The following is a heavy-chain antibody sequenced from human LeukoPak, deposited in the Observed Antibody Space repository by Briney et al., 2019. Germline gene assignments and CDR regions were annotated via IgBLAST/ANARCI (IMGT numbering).Heavy chain of an antibody. CDR3: ARGGIDCSGGSCYLVWFDP. J-gene: IGHJ5*02. CDR1: GYSFTSYW. CDR2: IYPGDSDT. Sequence: AESVKISCKGSGYSFTSYWIGWVRQMPGKGLEWMGIIYPGDSDTRYSPSFQGQVTISADKSISTAYLQWSSLKASDTAMYYCARGGIDCSGGSCYLVWFDPWGQGTLVTVSS. D-gene: IGHD2-15*01. V-gene: IGHV5-51*01.